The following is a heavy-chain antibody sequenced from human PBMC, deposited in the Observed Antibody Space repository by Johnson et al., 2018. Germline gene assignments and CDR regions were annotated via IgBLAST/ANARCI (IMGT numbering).Heavy chain of an antibody. J-gene: IGHJ3*02. CDR2: MNPQRNYI. V-gene: IGHV3-74*02. Sequence: VQLVESGGGLVQPGGSLRLSCAASGFTFSSYSMHWVRQGPGKGLVWVSYMNPQRNYILYADSVKGRFTISRDNAKNTLYLQMNSLRAEDTAVYYGVSDPANGIPDAFENWGHGTMVTVSS. CDR1: GFTFSSYS. CDR3: VSDPANGIPDAFEN. D-gene: IGHD2/OR15-2a*01.